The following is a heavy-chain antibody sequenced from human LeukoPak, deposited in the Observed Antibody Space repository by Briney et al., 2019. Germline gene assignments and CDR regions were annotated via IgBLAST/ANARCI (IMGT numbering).Heavy chain of an antibody. V-gene: IGHV5-51*01. CDR1: GYRFTSYW. D-gene: IGHD2-2*02. CDR2: IYPGDSDT. Sequence: GESLKISCKGSGYRFTSYWIGWVRRMPGKGLEWMGIIYPGDSDTRYSPSFQGQVTISADKSISTAYLQWSSLKASDTAMYYCARQGHGDIVVVPATIGGAFDIWGQGTMVTVSS. J-gene: IGHJ3*02. CDR3: ARQGHGDIVVVPATIGGAFDI.